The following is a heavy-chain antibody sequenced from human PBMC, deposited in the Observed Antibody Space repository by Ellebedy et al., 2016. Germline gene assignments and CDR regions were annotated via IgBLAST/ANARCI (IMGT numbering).Heavy chain of an antibody. Sequence: SETLSLTCAVYGESLSGHYWGWIRQPPGKGLEWIASIHYSGNTYYNPSLKSRVTIFVDTSKNQFSLKLTSVTVADTAVYYCARSIPVAGMPSFDYWGQGTLVTVSS. J-gene: IGHJ4*02. D-gene: IGHD6-19*01. CDR2: IHYSGNT. V-gene: IGHV4-34*01. CDR3: ARSIPVAGMPSFDY. CDR1: GESLSGHY.